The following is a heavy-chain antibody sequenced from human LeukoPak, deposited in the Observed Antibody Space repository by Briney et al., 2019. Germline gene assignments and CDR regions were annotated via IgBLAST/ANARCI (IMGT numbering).Heavy chain of an antibody. J-gene: IGHJ4*02. CDR3: VRADDYLWEKHRYSYHFDL. Sequence: GGGLQISSETSGGCFSDYWIGWVRRMPGEGREWRGFIFPSDSGTRYSPSFQGQGTLSADTSLSTVYLYWSTLRASDTAIYYGVRADDYLWEKHRYSYHFDLRGQGSQVPVS. V-gene: IGHV5-51*01. CDR2: IFPSDSGT. D-gene: IGHD3-16*02. CDR1: GGCFSDYW.